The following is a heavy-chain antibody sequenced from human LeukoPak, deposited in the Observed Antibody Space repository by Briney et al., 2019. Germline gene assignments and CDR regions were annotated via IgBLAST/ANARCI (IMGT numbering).Heavy chain of an antibody. CDR1: GYSFTSYG. D-gene: IGHD2-15*01. CDR2: FDPEDGET. CDR3: ARERRVAATRYFDY. J-gene: IGHJ4*02. V-gene: IGHV1-18*01. Sequence: ASVKVSCKASGYSFTSYGFNWVRQAPGQGLEWMGGFDPEDGETIYAQKLQGRVTMTTDTSTSTAYMELRSLRSDDTAVYYCARERRVAATRYFDYWGQGTLVTVSS.